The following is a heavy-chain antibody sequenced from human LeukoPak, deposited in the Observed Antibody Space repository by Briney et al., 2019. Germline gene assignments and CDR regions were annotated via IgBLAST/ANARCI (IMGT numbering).Heavy chain of an antibody. J-gene: IGHJ4*02. D-gene: IGHD3-3*01. CDR2: ISSSSSYI. CDR3: ARETSCEYDFWSGYCRDYFDY. CDR1: GFTFSSYG. V-gene: IGHV3-21*01. Sequence: GGSLRLSCAASGFTFSSYGMHWVRQAPGKGLEWVSSISSSSSYIYYADSVKGRFTISRDNAKNSLYLQMNSLRAEDTAVYYCARETSCEYDFWSGYCRDYFDYWGQGTLVTVSS.